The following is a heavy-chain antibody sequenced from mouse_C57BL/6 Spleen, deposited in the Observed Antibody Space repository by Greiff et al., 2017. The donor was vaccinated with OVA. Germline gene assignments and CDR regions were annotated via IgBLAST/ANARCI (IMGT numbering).Heavy chain of an antibody. J-gene: IGHJ4*01. CDR2: IYPGSGST. CDR1: GYTFTSYW. CDR3: ARRNGERAMDY. Sequence: VQLQQPGAELVKPGASVKMSCKASGYTFTSYWITWVKQRPGQGLEWIGDIYPGSGSTNYNEKFKSKATLTVDTSYSTAYMQLSSLTSEDSAVYYCARRNGERAMDYWGQGTSVTVSS. V-gene: IGHV1-55*01.